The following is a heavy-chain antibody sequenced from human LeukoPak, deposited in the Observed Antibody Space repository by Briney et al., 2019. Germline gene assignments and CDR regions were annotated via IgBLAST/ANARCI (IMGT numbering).Heavy chain of an antibody. D-gene: IGHD1-1*01. CDR2: VRTKPNNYAT. CDR3: TSPIQLQRGDWFDP. Sequence: GGSLRLSCAASGFTFSGSTILWVRQASGKGLEWIGRVRTKPNNYATEYAASLKGRFTISRDDSKNTAYLQMNSLKTEDTALYYCTSPIQLQRGDWFDPWGQGTLVTVSS. CDR1: GFTFSGST. V-gene: IGHV3-73*01. J-gene: IGHJ5*02.